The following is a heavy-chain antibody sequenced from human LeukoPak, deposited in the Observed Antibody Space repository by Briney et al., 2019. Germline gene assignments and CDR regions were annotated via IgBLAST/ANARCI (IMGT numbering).Heavy chain of an antibody. D-gene: IGHD1-26*01. J-gene: IGHJ4*02. Sequence: GGSLRLSCAASGFTFSSYAMSWVRQVPGKGLEWVSGLDGSGGSTYYADSVKGRFTISRDNAKNTLYLQVNSLRAEDTAVYYCAREQLLRYFDYWGQGTLVTVSS. CDR2: LDGSGGST. V-gene: IGHV3-23*01. CDR3: AREQLLRYFDY. CDR1: GFTFSSYA.